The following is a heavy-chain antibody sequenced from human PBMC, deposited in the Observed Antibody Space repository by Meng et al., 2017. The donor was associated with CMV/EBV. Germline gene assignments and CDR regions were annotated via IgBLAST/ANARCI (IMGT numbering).Heavy chain of an antibody. J-gene: IGHJ6*02. CDR1: GFTFDDYG. Sequence: GESLKISCAASGFTFDDYGMSWVRQAPGKGLEWVSVIYSGGSTHYADSVKGRFTISRDNSKNTLYLQMNSLRAEDTAVYYCAREGDPGDLPSSYYYGMDVWGQGTTVTVSS. V-gene: IGHV3-53*01. CDR2: IYSGGST. D-gene: IGHD7-27*01. CDR3: AREGDPGDLPSSYYYGMDV.